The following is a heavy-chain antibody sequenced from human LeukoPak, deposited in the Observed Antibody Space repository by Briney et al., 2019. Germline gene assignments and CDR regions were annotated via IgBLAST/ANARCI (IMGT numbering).Heavy chain of an antibody. J-gene: IGHJ4*02. CDR2: IRYDGSNK. D-gene: IGHD6-6*01. V-gene: IGHV3-30*02. CDR3: AKNYRHSSSSLYFDY. CDR1: GFTFSSYG. Sequence: GGSLRLSCAASGFTFSSYGMHWVRQAPGKGLEWVAFIRYDGSNKYYADSVKGRFTISRGNSKNTLYLQMNSLRAEDTAVYYCAKNYRHSSSSLYFDYWGQGTLVTVSS.